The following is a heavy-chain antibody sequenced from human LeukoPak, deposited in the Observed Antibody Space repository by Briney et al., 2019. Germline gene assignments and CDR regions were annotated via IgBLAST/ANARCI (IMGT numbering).Heavy chain of an antibody. CDR2: IFYSGST. V-gene: IGHV4-59*08. CDR3: ARAYFSSWHMNWFDP. J-gene: IGHJ5*02. Sequence: GSLRLSCAASGFTFSSYAMHWVRQPPGKALEWIGNIFYSGSTYYSPSLKSRVTISLDTSRNQFSLKLSSVTAADTAVYYCARAYFSSWHMNWFDPWGQGTLVTVSS. CDR1: GFTFSSYA. D-gene: IGHD6-13*01.